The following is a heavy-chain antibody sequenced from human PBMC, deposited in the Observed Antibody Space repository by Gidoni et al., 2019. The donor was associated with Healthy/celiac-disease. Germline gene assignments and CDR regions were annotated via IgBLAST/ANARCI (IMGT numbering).Heavy chain of an antibody. CDR2: INPSGGST. V-gene: IGHV1-46*03. J-gene: IGHJ6*02. D-gene: IGHD2-15*01. CDR3: ARGIVVVVAGAYGMDV. CDR1: GYTFTSYY. Sequence: QVQLVQSGAEVKTPGASVKVSCKASGYTFTSYYMHWVRQAPGQGLEWMGIINPSGGSTSYAQKFQGRVTMTRDTSTSTVYMELSSLRSEDTAVYYCARGIVVVVAGAYGMDVWGQGTTVTVSS.